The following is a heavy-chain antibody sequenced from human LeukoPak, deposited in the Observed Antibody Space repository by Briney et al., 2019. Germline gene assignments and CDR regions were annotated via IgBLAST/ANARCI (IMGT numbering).Heavy chain of an antibody. V-gene: IGHV3-53*01. D-gene: IGHD5-24*01. Sequence: PGGSLRLSCAASGFTVSSNYMSWVRQAPGKGLEWVSVIYSGGSTYYADSVKGRFTISRDNSKNTLYLQMNSLRAEDTAVYYCARGEYHQDGIGTNRFDNWGQGALVTVSS. CDR3: ARGEYHQDGIGTNRFDN. CDR1: GFTVSSNY. J-gene: IGHJ4*02. CDR2: IYSGGST.